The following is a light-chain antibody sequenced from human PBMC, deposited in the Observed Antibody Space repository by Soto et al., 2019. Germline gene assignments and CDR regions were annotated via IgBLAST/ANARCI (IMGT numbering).Light chain of an antibody. CDR2: GAS. Sequence: EIVMTQSPATLSVSLGDRATISCRASQSVGSYLAWYQQKPGQAPRLLIYGASSMPSGIPARFSGSESGTEFTLTISSLQPEDFAVYYCQQYNNCPLTFGPGTKVDIK. V-gene: IGKV3-15*01. J-gene: IGKJ3*01. CDR1: QSVGSY. CDR3: QQYNNCPLT.